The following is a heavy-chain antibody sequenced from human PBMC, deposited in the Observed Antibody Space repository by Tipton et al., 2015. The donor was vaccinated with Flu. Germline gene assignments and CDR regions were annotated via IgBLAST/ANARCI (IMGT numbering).Heavy chain of an antibody. D-gene: IGHD1-26*01. CDR1: GASISSESYY. V-gene: IGHV4-39*07. CDR3: ACRGSCYH. Sequence: TLSLTCTVSGASISSESYYWGWIRQPPGKGLEWIGTIYYSGSTYYNPSLKSRVTMSVDTSKNQFSLKLSSVTAADTAVYYCACRGSCYHWGQGTLVTVSS. CDR2: IYYSGST. J-gene: IGHJ4*02.